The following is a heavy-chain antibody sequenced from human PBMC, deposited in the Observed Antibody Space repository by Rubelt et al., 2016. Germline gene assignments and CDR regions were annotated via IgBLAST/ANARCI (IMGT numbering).Heavy chain of an antibody. J-gene: IGHJ4*02. CDR2: IYPGDSDT. Sequence: QILAGGLEWMGIIYPGDSDTRYSPSFQGQVTISADKSISTAYLQWSSLKASDTAMYYCARRIAVAAGYYFDYWGQGTLVTVSS. CDR3: ARRIAVAAGYYFDY. V-gene: IGHV5-51*01. D-gene: IGHD6-19*01.